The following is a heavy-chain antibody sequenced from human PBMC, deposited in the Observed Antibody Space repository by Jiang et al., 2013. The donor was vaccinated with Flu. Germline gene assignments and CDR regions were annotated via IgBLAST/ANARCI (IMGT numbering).Heavy chain of an antibody. V-gene: IGHV5-51*01. J-gene: IGHJ2*01. CDR2: IYPGDSKT. CDR3: ARRGRWLQSYWYFDL. Sequence: GAEVKKPGESLIISCKISGTIFTTDWAAWVRQLPGKGLEWMGSIYPGDSKTRYSPSFQGQVTISVDKSTSTAYLQWSSLKASDTAMYYCARRGRWLQSYWYFDLWGRGTLVTVSS. D-gene: IGHD5-24*01. CDR1: GTIFTTDW.